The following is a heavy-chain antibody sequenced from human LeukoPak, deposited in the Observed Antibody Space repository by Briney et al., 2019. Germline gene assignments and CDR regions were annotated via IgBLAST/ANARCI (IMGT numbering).Heavy chain of an antibody. J-gene: IGHJ2*01. Sequence: ASVKVSCKASGYTFTSYAMHWVRQAPGQRLEWMGWINAGNGNTKYSQKFQGRVTITRDTSASTAYMELSSLRSEDTAVYYCARGKWELLSHYWCFDLWGRGTLVTVSS. V-gene: IGHV1-3*01. CDR3: ARGKWELLSHYWCFDL. CDR1: GYTFTSYA. CDR2: INAGNGNT. D-gene: IGHD1-26*01.